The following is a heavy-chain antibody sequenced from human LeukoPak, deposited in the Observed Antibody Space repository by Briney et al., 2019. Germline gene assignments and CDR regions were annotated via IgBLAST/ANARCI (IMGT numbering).Heavy chain of an antibody. CDR2: TYYRSKWYN. CDR3: ARGGGWLHY. Sequence: SQTLSLTFAISGDSVSSNSAAWNWIRQSPSRGVEWRGRTYYRSKWYNGYAPSVKGRIIINADTSNNQSSLQLNSVPPEDTAVYYCARGGGWLHYWGQGTLVTVSS. CDR1: GDSVSSNSAA. V-gene: IGHV6-1*01. D-gene: IGHD6-19*01. J-gene: IGHJ4*02.